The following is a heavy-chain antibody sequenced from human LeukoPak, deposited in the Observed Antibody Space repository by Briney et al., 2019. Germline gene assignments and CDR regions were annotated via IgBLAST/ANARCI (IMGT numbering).Heavy chain of an antibody. Sequence: SETLSLTCTVSDDSISSSNYYWGWIRQPPGKGLEWIGNIYYSGSTYYNPSLRGRVTISADTSKNQFSLKLNSVTAADTAVYYCARRARGSPFDYWGQGTLVTVSS. J-gene: IGHJ4*02. V-gene: IGHV4-39*01. CDR2: IYYSGST. CDR3: ARRARGSPFDY. CDR1: DDSISSSNYY. D-gene: IGHD3-16*01.